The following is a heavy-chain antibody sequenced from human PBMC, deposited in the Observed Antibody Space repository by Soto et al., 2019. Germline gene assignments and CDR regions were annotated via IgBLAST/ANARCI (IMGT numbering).Heavy chain of an antibody. CDR3: ATRTNTVTTNYYYGMDV. CDR1: GYTLTELS. V-gene: IGHV1-24*01. J-gene: IGHJ6*02. D-gene: IGHD4-4*01. Sequence: GASVKVTCKVSGYTLTELSMHWVRQAPGKGLEWMGGFDPEDGETIYAQKFQGRVTMTEDTSTDTAYMELSSLRSEDTAVYYCATRTNTVTTNYYYGMDVWGQGTTVTVYS. CDR2: FDPEDGET.